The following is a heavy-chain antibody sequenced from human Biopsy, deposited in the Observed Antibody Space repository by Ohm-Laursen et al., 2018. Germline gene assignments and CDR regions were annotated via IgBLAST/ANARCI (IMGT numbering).Heavy chain of an antibody. V-gene: IGHV4-31*03. CDR1: GVSINTGGYY. J-gene: IGHJ4*02. CDR2: IHYSGNT. Sequence: SETLSLTCTVSGVSINTGGYYWTWIRPHPGTGLEWIGYIHYSGNTLYNPSLKSRLTISVDTSRNQFSLKRTSVTAADTALYYCTRAGGGKIYGLWGQGTLVTVSS. CDR3: TRAGGGKIYGL. D-gene: IGHD3-16*01.